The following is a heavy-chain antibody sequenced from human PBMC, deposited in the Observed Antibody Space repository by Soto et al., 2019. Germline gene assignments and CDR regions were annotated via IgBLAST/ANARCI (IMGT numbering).Heavy chain of an antibody. D-gene: IGHD3-10*01. CDR2: IKLDASEK. V-gene: IGHV3-7*01. CDR1: GFTLSSYG. Sequence: PGGALRVSCPASGFTLSSYGMSWVRKAPGKGLEWLGTIKLDASEKKYVDSVKGRFTMSRDNAKNSLYLQMDSLRAEDTAVYYCARDSWYCSGASVNHYLDFWGRGTLVTVSS. CDR3: ARDSWYCSGASVNHYLDF. J-gene: IGHJ4*01.